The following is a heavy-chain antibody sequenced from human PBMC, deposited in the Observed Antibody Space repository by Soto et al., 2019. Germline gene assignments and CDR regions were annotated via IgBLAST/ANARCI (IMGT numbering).Heavy chain of an antibody. CDR1: GGSISSSGYY. CDR2: IYYSGST. D-gene: IGHD2-8*01. CDR3: ARDGYCTNGVCYMDWFDP. J-gene: IGHJ5*02. Sequence: SETLSLTCTVSGGSISSSGYYWGWIRQPPGKGLEWIGSIYYSGSTYYNPSLKSRVTISVDTSKNQFSLKLSSVTAADTAVYYCARDGYCTNGVCYMDWFDPWGQGTLVTVSS. V-gene: IGHV4-39*02.